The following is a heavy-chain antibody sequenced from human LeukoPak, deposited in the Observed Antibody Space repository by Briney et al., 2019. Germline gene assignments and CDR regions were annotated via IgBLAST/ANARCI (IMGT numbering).Heavy chain of an antibody. J-gene: IGHJ1*01. D-gene: IGHD6-13*01. CDR3: ARDREAAAGTPQYFQH. Sequence: PSETLSLTCTVSGGSISSGGYYWSWIRQPPGKGLEWIGYIYHSGSTYYNPSLKIRVTISVDRSKNQFSLKLSSVTAADTAVYYCARDREAAAGTPQYFQHWGQGTLVTVSS. CDR2: IYHSGST. V-gene: IGHV4-30-2*01. CDR1: GGSISSGGYY.